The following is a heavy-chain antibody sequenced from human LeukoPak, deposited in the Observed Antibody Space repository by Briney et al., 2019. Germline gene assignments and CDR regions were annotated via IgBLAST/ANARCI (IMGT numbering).Heavy chain of an antibody. J-gene: IGHJ4*02. V-gene: IGHV3-30*18. CDR1: GFTFSSYG. CDR2: ISYDGSNK. D-gene: IGHD2-2*02. CDR3: AKGGLRYCSSTSCYTPFDY. Sequence: GGSLRLSCAASGFTFSSYGMHWVRQAPGKGLEWVAVISYDGSNKYYADSVKGRFIISRDNSKNTLYLQMNSLRAEDTAVYYCAKGGLRYCSSTSCYTPFDYWGQGTLVTVSS.